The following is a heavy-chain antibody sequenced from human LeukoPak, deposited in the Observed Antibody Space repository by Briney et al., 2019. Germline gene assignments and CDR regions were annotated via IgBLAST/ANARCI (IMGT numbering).Heavy chain of an antibody. J-gene: IGHJ6*03. CDR1: GGSISSYY. CDR2: IYYSGST. CDR3: ARGSITMVRGVISRYYYYYMDV. Sequence: SETLSLTCTVSGGSISSYYWSWIRQPPGKGLEWIGYIYYSGSTNYNPSLKSRVTISVDTSKNQFSLKLSSVTAADTAVYYCARGSITMVRGVISRYYYYYMDVWGKGTTVTISS. D-gene: IGHD3-10*01. V-gene: IGHV4-59*12.